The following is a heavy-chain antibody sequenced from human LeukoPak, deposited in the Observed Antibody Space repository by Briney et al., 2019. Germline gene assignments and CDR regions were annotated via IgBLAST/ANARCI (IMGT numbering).Heavy chain of an antibody. V-gene: IGHV4-61*02. Sequence: PSETLSLTCTVSGGSISSGSYYWSWIRQPAGKGLEWIGRIYTSGSTNYNPSLKSRVTISVDTSKNQFSLKLSSVTAADTAVYYRAREGVVVAAITVNYYYYYMDVWGKGTTVTISS. D-gene: IGHD2-15*01. CDR2: IYTSGST. J-gene: IGHJ6*03. CDR3: AREGVVVAAITVNYYYYYMDV. CDR1: GGSISSGSYY.